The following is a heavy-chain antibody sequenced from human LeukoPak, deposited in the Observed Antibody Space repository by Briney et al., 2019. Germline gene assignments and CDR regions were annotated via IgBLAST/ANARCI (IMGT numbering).Heavy chain of an antibody. D-gene: IGHD5-18*01. CDR2: IYYSAST. J-gene: IGHJ6*03. CDR3: ARHWLRGAAKPGYMDV. Sequence: PSETLSLTCTVSNGSISISSYYWGWIRQPPGKGLEWIGSIYYSASTYYNPSLKSRVTISVDTSKTQFSLKLSSVTAADMAVYYCARHWLRGAAKPGYMDVWGKGTTVTVSS. V-gene: IGHV4-39*01. CDR1: NGSISISSYY.